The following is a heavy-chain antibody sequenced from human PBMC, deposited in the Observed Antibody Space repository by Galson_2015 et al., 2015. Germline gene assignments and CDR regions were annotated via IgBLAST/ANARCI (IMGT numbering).Heavy chain of an antibody. Sequence: SLRLSCAASGFTFSSYAMHWVRQAPGKGLEWVAVISYDGSNKYYADSVKGRFTISRDNSKNTLYLQMNSLRAEDTAVYYCARAEVVVAADMDVWGQGTTVTVSS. V-gene: IGHV3-30-3*01. CDR2: ISYDGSNK. D-gene: IGHD2-15*01. CDR3: ARAEVVVAADMDV. J-gene: IGHJ6*02. CDR1: GFTFSSYA.